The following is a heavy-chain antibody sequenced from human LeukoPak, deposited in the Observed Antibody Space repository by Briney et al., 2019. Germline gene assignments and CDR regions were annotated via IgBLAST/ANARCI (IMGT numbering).Heavy chain of an antibody. CDR2: IYYSGST. CDR1: GGSISSGDYY. V-gene: IGHV4-30-4*08. J-gene: IGHJ4*02. D-gene: IGHD2-2*01. Sequence: SQTLSLTCTVSGGSISSGDYYWSWIRQPPGKGLEWIGYIYYSGSTYYNPSLKSRVTISVDTSKNQFSLKLSSVTAADTAVYYCARAVWGYCSSTSCRPFDYWGQGTLVTVSS. CDR3: ARAVWGYCSSTSCRPFDY.